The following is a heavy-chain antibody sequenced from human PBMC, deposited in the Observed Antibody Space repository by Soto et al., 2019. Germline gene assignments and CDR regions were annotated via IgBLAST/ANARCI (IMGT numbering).Heavy chain of an antibody. CDR3: ARYCSGGSCSYGMDV. D-gene: IGHD2-15*01. V-gene: IGHV1-46*01. Sequence: ASVKVSCKASGYTFTRYYMHWVRQAPGQGLEWMGIINPSGGSTSYAQKFQGRVTMTRDTSTSTVYMELSSLRSEDTAVYYCARYCSGGSCSYGMDVWGQGTTVTVSS. CDR2: INPSGGST. CDR1: GYTFTRYY. J-gene: IGHJ6*02.